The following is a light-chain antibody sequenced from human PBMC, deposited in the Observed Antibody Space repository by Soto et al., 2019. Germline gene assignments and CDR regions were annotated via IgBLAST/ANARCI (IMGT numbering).Light chain of an antibody. V-gene: IGLV1-44*01. CDR2: SNN. J-gene: IGLJ2*01. CDR3: AAWDDSLNGYVV. Sequence: QSVLTQPPSASGTPGQRVTISCSGSSSNIRSNPVNWYQQLPGTAPKLLIYSNNQRPSGVPDRFSGSKSGTSAPLAISGLQSEDEAGYYCAAWDDSLNGYVVFGGGTKLTVL. CDR1: SSNIRSNP.